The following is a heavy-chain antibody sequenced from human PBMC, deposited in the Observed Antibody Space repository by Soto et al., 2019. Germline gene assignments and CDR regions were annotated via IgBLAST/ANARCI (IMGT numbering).Heavy chain of an antibody. CDR2: INSDGSTT. Sequence: EVQLVESGGGLVQPGGSLRLSCAASGFTFSSIWMHWVRQAPGKGLVWVSCINSDGSTTSYADSVKGRFTISRDNAKNTRSLQMNRLTAEETAVYDCVRDIRWGQGTLVPVSS. CDR3: VRDIR. V-gene: IGHV3-74*01. J-gene: IGHJ4*02. CDR1: GFTFSSIW.